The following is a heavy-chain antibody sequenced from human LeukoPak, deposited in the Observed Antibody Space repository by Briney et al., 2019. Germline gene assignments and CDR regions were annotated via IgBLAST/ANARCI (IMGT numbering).Heavy chain of an antibody. CDR1: GVSISSSNNF. Sequence: SETLSLTCTVSGVSISSSNNFWGWIRQPPGKGQEWIGSMHYRGTTYYIPSLKSRVTISVDTSRNQFSLRLSSVTAADTAVYYCARHEEEDGYNAKTFDFWGQGTLVTVSS. CDR2: MHYRGTT. J-gene: IGHJ4*02. CDR3: ARHEEEDGYNAKTFDF. D-gene: IGHD5-24*01. V-gene: IGHV4-39*01.